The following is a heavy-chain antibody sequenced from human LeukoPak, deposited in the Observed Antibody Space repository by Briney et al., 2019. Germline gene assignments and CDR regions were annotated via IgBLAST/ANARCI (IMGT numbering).Heavy chain of an antibody. Sequence: GGSLRLSRAASGFTFSSYTMTWARQTPGKGLEWVSGISGSGAITDYVDSVKGRFTISRDNSKNTVYLQMHSLRPEDTAVYYCAKIIAVTESYWYGMDVWGQGTTVTVSS. D-gene: IGHD4-17*01. CDR3: AKIIAVTESYWYGMDV. J-gene: IGHJ6*02. CDR2: ISGSGAIT. V-gene: IGHV3-23*01. CDR1: GFTFSSYT.